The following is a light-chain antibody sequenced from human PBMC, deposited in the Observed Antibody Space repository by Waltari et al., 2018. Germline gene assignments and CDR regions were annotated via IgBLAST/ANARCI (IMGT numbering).Light chain of an antibody. V-gene: IGLV2-23*02. CDR2: EVI. J-gene: IGLJ2*01. Sequence: QSALTQPASVSGSPGQSITISCTATTSDVGNYNLVSWYQLHPCKPPKLIIYEVIKRPAGSSKRFSGSKAGKTAALTISGRQAEDEADYYCCSYAGSTTLFGGGTKLTVL. CDR3: CSYAGSTTL. CDR1: TSDVGNYNL.